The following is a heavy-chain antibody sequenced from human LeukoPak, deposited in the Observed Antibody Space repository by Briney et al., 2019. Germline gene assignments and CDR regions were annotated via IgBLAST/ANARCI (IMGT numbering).Heavy chain of an antibody. Sequence: GSSVKVSCKASGGTFSSYAISWVRQAPGQGLEWMGGIIPIFGTANYAQKFQGRVTITTGESTSTAYMELSSLRSEDTAVYYCASGPNIVVVPAASPHFSDYYYYMDVWGKGTTVTVSS. J-gene: IGHJ6*03. CDR3: ASGPNIVVVPAASPHFSDYYYYMDV. CDR2: IIPIFGTA. D-gene: IGHD2-2*01. V-gene: IGHV1-69*05. CDR1: GGTFSSYA.